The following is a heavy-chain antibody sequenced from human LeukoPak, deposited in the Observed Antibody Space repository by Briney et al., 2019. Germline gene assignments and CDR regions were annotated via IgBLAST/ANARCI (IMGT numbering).Heavy chain of an antibody. J-gene: IGHJ4*02. V-gene: IGHV4-59*01. D-gene: IGHD6-19*01. CDR2: IYYSGST. CDR3: ARGLDEIAVAGMLLEFGY. CDR1: GGSISSYY. Sequence: SETLSLTCTVSGGSISSYYWSWIRQPPGKGLEWIGYIYYSGSTNYNPSLKSRVTISVDTSKNQFSLKLSSVTAADTAVYYCARGLDEIAVAGMLLEFGYWGQGTLVTVSS.